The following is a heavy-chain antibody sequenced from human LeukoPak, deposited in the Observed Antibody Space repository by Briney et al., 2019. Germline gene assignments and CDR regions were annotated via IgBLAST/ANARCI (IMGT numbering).Heavy chain of an antibody. CDR2: ISWNSGSI. V-gene: IGHV3-9*01. D-gene: IGHD6-13*01. CDR1: GFTFDDYA. J-gene: IGHJ6*02. Sequence: SGGSLRLSCAASGFTFDDYAMHWVRQAPGKGLEWVSGISWNSGSIGYADSVKGRFTISRDNAKNSLYLQMNSLRAEDTALYYCAKGEYSSSWYPYYYYGMDVWGQGTTVTVSS. CDR3: AKGEYSSSWYPYYYYGMDV.